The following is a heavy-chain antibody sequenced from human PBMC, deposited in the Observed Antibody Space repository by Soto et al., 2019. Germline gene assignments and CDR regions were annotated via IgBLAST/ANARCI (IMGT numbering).Heavy chain of an antibody. CDR1: GDSISSADYY. CDR3: ARDLWVEPELYYYGMDV. V-gene: IGHV4-30-4*01. D-gene: IGHD1-1*01. Sequence: SETLSLTCTVSGDSISSADYYWSWIRQTPGKGLEWIGPIFYSGTTYYNPSLKSRLTISVDTSKNHFSLRLTSVTAADTAVYYCARDLWVEPELYYYGMDVWGQGTTVTVSS. J-gene: IGHJ6*02. CDR2: IFYSGTT.